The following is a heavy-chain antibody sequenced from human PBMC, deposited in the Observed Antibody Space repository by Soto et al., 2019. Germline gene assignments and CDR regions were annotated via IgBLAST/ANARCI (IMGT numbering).Heavy chain of an antibody. D-gene: IGHD3-22*01. CDR1: GFTFSSYS. CDR2: ISSSSSTR. V-gene: IGHV3-48*02. J-gene: IGHJ5*02. CDR3: ARSVGNGYYYADGFDP. Sequence: PGGSLRLSCAASGFTFSSYSMNWVRQAPGKGLEWVSYISSSSSTRYYADSVKGRFTISRDNAKNSLYLQMNSLRDEDTAMYYCARSVGNGYYYADGFDPWGQGTLVTVSS.